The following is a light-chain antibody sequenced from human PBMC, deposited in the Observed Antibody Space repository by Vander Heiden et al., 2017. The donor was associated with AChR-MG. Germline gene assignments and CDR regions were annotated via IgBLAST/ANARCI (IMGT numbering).Light chain of an antibody. Sequence: QAVLTQPSSLSASPGASASLTCTLRSGLNVGNIRIYWYEQKPGRPPQYPLRYKSDSDKQQGSGVPSRFSGSKAASANAGILLIFGLQAEDEADYYCMIWHSSAWVFGGGTKLTVL. CDR2: YKSDSDK. CDR3: MIWHSSAWV. V-gene: IGLV5-45*02. CDR1: SGLNVGNIR. J-gene: IGLJ3*02.